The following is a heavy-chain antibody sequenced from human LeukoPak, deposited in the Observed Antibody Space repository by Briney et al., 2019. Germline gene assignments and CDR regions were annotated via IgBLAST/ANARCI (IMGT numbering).Heavy chain of an antibody. CDR1: GGSISSSSYY. J-gene: IGHJ6*03. CDR2: IYYSGST. CDR3: ARGFLEWLLGPMDV. Sequence: SETLFLTCTVSGGSISSSSYYWGWIRQPPGKGLEWIGSIYYSGSTYYNPSLKSRVTISVDTSKNQFSLKLSSVTAADTAVYYCARGFLEWLLGPMDVWGTGTTVIVSS. D-gene: IGHD3-3*01. V-gene: IGHV4-39*01.